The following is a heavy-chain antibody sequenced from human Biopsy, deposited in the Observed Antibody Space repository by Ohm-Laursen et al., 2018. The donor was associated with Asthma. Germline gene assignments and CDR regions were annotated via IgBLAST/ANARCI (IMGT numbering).Heavy chain of an antibody. CDR3: ARRGGVRRYFDY. CDR2: IYYIGST. Sequence: SQTLSLTCTVSGGSISSGAYYWSWVRQPPGKGLDWIGYIYYIGSTHYNPSLKSRVAISLDTSKNQFSLKLSSVTAADTAVYFCARRGGVRRYFDYWGQGTLVTVSS. V-gene: IGHV4-30-4*01. CDR1: GGSISSGAYY. J-gene: IGHJ4*02. D-gene: IGHD3-16*01.